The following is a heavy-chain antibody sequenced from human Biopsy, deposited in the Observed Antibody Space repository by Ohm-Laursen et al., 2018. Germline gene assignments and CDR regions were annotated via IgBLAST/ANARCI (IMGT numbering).Heavy chain of an antibody. V-gene: IGHV1-18*01. Sequence: GASVKVSCKASGYTFTSYGINWVRQAPGQGLEWMGWISTYNGDTNYAQRLQGRVTVTTDTSTSTAYMELRGLRSDDTAVYYCARDDCYYDLDVWGQGTTVTVSS. J-gene: IGHJ6*02. CDR1: GYTFTSYG. CDR3: ARDDCYYDLDV. CDR2: ISTYNGDT.